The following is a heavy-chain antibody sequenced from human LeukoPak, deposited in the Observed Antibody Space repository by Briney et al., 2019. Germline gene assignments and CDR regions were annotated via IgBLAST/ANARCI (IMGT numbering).Heavy chain of an antibody. V-gene: IGHV1-69*13. CDR2: IIPIFGTT. CDR3: ARDDYGDSKGWFDP. J-gene: IGHJ5*02. Sequence: GASVKVSCKASGGTFSNNAISWVRQAPGQGLEWMGGIIPIFGTTNYAQKFQGRVTITADESTSTAYMELRSLRSDDTAVYYCARDDYGDSKGWFDPWGQGTLVTVSS. CDR1: GGTFSNNA. D-gene: IGHD4-17*01.